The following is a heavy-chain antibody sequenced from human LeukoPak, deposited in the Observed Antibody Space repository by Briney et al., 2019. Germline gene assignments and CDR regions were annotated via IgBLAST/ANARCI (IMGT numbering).Heavy chain of an antibody. CDR3: AKAHFSSSWYDGVDY. Sequence: GGSLRLSCAASGFTFRNYALHWVRQAPGKGLEWVAVISYDGIDKYYADSVKDRFTISRDDSKNTLYLQMNSLRAEDTAVYYCAKAHFSSSWYDGVDYWGQGTLVTVSS. J-gene: IGHJ4*02. CDR1: GFTFRNYA. D-gene: IGHD6-13*01. CDR2: ISYDGIDK. V-gene: IGHV3-30-3*01.